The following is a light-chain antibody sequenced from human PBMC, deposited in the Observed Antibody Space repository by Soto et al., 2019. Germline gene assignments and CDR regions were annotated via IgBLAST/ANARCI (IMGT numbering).Light chain of an antibody. CDR3: SSYTSTSARV. V-gene: IGLV2-14*01. J-gene: IGLJ3*02. CDR2: QVS. CDR1: SSDIGRYKY. Sequence: QSVLTQPASVSGSPGQSITISCTGTSSDIGRYKYISWYQQHPGEVPKLIIFQVSNRPSGISSRFSGSKSGNTASLTISGLQAEDEADYYCSSYTSTSARVFGGGTKVTVL.